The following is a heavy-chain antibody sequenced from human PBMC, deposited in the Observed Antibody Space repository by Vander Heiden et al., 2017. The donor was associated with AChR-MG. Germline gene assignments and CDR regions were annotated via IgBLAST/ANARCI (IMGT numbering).Heavy chain of an antibody. D-gene: IGHD4-17*01. CDR1: GFTFGSYG. CDR2: IWYDGSNK. J-gene: IGHJ4*02. CDR3: AREGSWGDYGLCDY. V-gene: IGHV3-33*01. Sequence: QVQLVESGGGVVQPGRSLKLFCAASGFTFGSYGMHWVRQGPGKGLEWVAVIWYDGSNKYYADSVKGRFTISRDNSKNTLYLQMNSLRAEDTAVYYCAREGSWGDYGLCDYWGQGTLVTVSS.